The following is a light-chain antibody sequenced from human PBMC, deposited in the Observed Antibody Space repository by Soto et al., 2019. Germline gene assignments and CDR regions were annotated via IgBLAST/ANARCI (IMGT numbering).Light chain of an antibody. CDR3: CSYAGSYTLYV. J-gene: IGLJ1*01. Sequence: QSAPTQPRSVSGSPGQSVTISCTGTSSDVGGYNYVSWYQQHPGKAPKLMIYDVSKRPSGVPDRFSGSKSGNTASLTISGLQADDEADYYCCSYAGSYTLYVFGTGTKATVL. CDR1: SSDVGGYNY. CDR2: DVS. V-gene: IGLV2-11*01.